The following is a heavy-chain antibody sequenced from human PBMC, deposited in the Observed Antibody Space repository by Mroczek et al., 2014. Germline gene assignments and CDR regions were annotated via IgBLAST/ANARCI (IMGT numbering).Heavy chain of an antibody. V-gene: IGHV4-59*01. Sequence: QVQLQESGPGLVKPSETLSLTCTVSGGSISSYYWSWIRQPPGKGLEWIGYIYYSGSTNYNPSLKSRVTISVDTSKNQFSLKLSSVTAADTAVYYCARRGGWNDPKAAFDIWGQGTMVTVSS. CDR1: GGSISSYY. CDR2: IYYSGST. D-gene: IGHD1-1*01. CDR3: ARRGGWNDPKAAFDI. J-gene: IGHJ3*02.